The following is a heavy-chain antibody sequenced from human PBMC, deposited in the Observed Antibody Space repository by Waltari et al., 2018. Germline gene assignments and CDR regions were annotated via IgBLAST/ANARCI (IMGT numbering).Heavy chain of an antibody. J-gene: IGHJ4*02. CDR2: IKQDGSEK. D-gene: IGHD1-26*01. Sequence: EVQLVESGGGLVQTGGSLRLSCAASGFTFSSYWMSWVRQAPGKGLERVANIKQDGSEKYYVHSVKGRFTISRDNAKNSLYLQMNSLRAEDTAVYYCARVRGSGKNGLDYWGQGTLVTVSS. CDR3: ARVRGSGKNGLDY. V-gene: IGHV3-7*01. CDR1: GFTFSSYW.